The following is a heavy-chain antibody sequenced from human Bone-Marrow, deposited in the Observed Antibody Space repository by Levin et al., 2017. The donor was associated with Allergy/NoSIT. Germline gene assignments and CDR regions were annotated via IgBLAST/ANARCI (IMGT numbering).Heavy chain of an antibody. J-gene: IGHJ4*02. CDR2: IFYTGIT. V-gene: IGHV4-31*03. Sequence: SQTLSLTCTVSGDSISSGGYYWSWIRQRPGKGLEWIGYIFYTGITYYSPSLKSRLTVSVDTSNNQFSLKLTSVTAADTAMYYCARTVAATSGYYFDYWGQGTLVTVSS. CDR3: ARTVAATSGYYFDY. D-gene: IGHD1-26*01. CDR1: GDSISSGGYY.